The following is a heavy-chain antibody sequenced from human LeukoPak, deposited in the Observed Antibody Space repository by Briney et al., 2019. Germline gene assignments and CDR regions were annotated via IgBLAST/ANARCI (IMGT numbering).Heavy chain of an antibody. CDR1: GFTFTSSA. CDR3: ARDLRSSSDAFDI. J-gene: IGHJ3*02. Sequence: GASVKVSCKASGFTFTSSAMQWVRQARGQRLEWIGWIVVGSGNTNYAQKFQERVTITRDTSISTAYMELSRLRSDDTAVYYCARDLRSSSDAFDIWGQGTMVTVSS. V-gene: IGHV1-58*02. CDR2: IVVGSGNT.